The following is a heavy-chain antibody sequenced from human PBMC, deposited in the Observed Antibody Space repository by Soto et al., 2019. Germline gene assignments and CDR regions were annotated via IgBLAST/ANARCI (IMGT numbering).Heavy chain of an antibody. V-gene: IGHV3-30*18. CDR2: ISYDGSNK. CDR1: GFTFSSYG. Sequence: QVQLVESGGGVVQPGRSLRLSCAASGFTFSSYGMHWVRQAPGKGLEWVAVISYDGSNKYYADSVKGRFTISRDNSKNTLYLQMNSLRAEDTAVYYCAKDLWFGELFDYWGQGTLVTVSS. D-gene: IGHD3-10*01. CDR3: AKDLWFGELFDY. J-gene: IGHJ4*02.